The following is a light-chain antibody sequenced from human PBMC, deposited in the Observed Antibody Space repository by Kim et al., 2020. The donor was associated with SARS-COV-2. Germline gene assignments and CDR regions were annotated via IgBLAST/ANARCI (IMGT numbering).Light chain of an antibody. CDR1: QTVLYNSNNKNY. V-gene: IGKV4-1*01. CDR3: QQYYSTPPS. CDR2: WAS. J-gene: IGKJ2*03. Sequence: ATLNCKTSQTVLYNSNNKNYLAWYQQKPGQAPMLLIYWASIRESGVSDRFSGSGSETDFTLTISSLQAEDVAVYYCQQYYSTPPSFGQGTKLE.